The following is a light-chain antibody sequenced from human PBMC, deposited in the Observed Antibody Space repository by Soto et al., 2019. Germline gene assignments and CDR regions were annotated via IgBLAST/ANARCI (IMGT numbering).Light chain of an antibody. CDR2: KAS. J-gene: IGKJ1*01. V-gene: IGKV1-5*03. CDR1: QSINDW. Sequence: DTQMTQSPSTLSASVGDRVTITCRASQSINDWLAWYQQKPGKAPKLLIFKASSLESEVPPRFSGSGSGTEFTLTIGSLQPVYFVTYYSQQYNSSPSFVQGTKLDIK. CDR3: QQYNSSPS.